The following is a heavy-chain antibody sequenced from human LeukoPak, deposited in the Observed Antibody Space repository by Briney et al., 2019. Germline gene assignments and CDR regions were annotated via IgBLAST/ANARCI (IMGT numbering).Heavy chain of an antibody. J-gene: IGHJ6*02. CDR1: GGSISSGSYY. D-gene: IGHD6-13*01. CDR3: ARVGRIAAAGGYHGMDV. V-gene: IGHV4-61*02. CDR2: IYTSGST. Sequence: SQTLSLTCTVSGGSISSGSYYWSWIRQPAGKGLEWIGRIYTSGSTNYNPSLKSRVTISVDTSKNQFSLKLSSMTAADTAVYYCARVGRIAAAGGYHGMDVWGQGTTVTVSS.